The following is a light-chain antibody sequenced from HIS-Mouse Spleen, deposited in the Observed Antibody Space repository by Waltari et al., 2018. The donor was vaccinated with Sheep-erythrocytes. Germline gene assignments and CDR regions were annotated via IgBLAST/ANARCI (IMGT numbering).Light chain of an antibody. CDR1: QGISSY. CDR3: QQYYSYPS. V-gene: IGKV1-8*01. Sequence: AIRMTQSPSSLSAPTADSVPLTCRASQGISSYLAWYQQKPGKSPKLLIYAASTLQSGVPSRFSGSGSGTDFTLTISCLQSEDFATYYCQQYYSYPSFGQGTRLEIK. J-gene: IGKJ5*01. CDR2: AAS.